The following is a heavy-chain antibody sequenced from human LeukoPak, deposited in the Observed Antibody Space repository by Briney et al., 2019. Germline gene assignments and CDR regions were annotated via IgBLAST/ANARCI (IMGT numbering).Heavy chain of an antibody. J-gene: IGHJ4*02. V-gene: IGHV3-11*01. CDR2: ISSGGGSI. CDR3: ARGSYHYDILTGYYEEYYFDY. CDR1: GFTFSDYY. D-gene: IGHD3-9*01. Sequence: GGSLRLSCAVSGFTFSDYYMSWIRQAPGKGLEWVSYISSGGGSIYYADSVKGRFTISRDNAKNSLYLQMNSLRAEDTAVYYCARGSYHYDILTGYYEEYYFDYWGQGTLVTVSS.